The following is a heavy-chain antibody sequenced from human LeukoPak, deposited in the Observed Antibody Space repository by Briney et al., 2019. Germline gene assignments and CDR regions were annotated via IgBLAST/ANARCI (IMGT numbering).Heavy chain of an antibody. D-gene: IGHD5-18*01. J-gene: IGHJ3*02. Sequence: PGGSLRLSCAASGFTFSSHGMHWVRQAPGKGLEWVAVISYDGSNKYFGDSVKGRFTISRDNSKNTLYLQMISLRAEDTAVFYCAKGAWMQLWDAFDIWGQGTMVTVSS. V-gene: IGHV3-30*18. CDR3: AKGAWMQLWDAFDI. CDR2: ISYDGSNK. CDR1: GFTFSSHG.